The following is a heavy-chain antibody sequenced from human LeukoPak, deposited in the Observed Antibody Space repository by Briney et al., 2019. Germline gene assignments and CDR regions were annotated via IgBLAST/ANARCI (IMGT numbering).Heavy chain of an antibody. CDR1: GDSIGSYA. CDR2: AIPILRNA. CDR3: ASRFLLPFDY. D-gene: IGHD3-3*01. V-gene: IGHV1-69*04. Sequence: SVLIPCNAPGDSIGSYAIRCWLQPHGHGVEWMGRAIPILRNAKYAQKFLSSPTNTSDTSTSTDYIELTNVRSDDTAVYYCASRFLLPFDYWGRGTLVTVSS. J-gene: IGHJ4*02.